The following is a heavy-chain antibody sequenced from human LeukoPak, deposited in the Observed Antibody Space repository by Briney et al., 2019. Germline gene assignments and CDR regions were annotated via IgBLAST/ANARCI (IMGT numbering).Heavy chain of an antibody. CDR1: GFTFSSYW. CDR2: IKQDGSEK. J-gene: IGHJ5*02. CDR3: ARARRVTYNWFDP. Sequence: PGGSLRLSRAASGFTFSSYWMSWVRQAPGKGLEWVANIKQDGSEKYYVDSVKGRFTISRDNAKNSLYLQMNSLRAEDTAVYYCARARRVTYNWFDPWGQGTLVTVSS. D-gene: IGHD3-10*01. V-gene: IGHV3-7*01.